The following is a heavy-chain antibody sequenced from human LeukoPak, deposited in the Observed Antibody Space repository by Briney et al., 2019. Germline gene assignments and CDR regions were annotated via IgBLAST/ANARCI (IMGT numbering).Heavy chain of an antibody. CDR3: ARGGSYLSAFDI. CDR2: ISWNSGSI. J-gene: IGHJ3*02. D-gene: IGHD1-26*01. CDR1: GFTFDDYA. Sequence: GGSLRLSCAASGFTFDDYAMHWVRQAPGKGLEWVSGISWNSGSIGYADSVKGRVTISRDNSKNTLYLQMNSLRAEDTAVYYCARGGSYLSAFDIWGQGTMVTVSS. V-gene: IGHV3-9*01.